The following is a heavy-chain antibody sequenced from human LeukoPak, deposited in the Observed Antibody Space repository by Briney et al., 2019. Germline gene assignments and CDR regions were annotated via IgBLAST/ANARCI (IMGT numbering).Heavy chain of an antibody. D-gene: IGHD6-19*01. CDR3: ARESDTVVAGTGFDY. J-gene: IGHJ4*02. V-gene: IGHV1-46*01. CDR2: INLIGGST. Sequence: ASVKVSCKTSGYPFTSYYIHWVRQAPGQGLEWMGIINLIGGSTRYAQKFQGRVTMTRDTSTSTVYMELSSLRSEDTAVYYCARESDTVVAGTGFDYWGQGTLVTVSS. CDR1: GYPFTSYY.